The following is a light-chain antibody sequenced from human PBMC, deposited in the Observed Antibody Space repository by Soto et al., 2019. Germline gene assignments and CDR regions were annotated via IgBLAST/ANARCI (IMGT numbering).Light chain of an antibody. CDR1: QSISSN. V-gene: IGKV3-15*01. Sequence: EIVMTQSPATLSVSPGERATLSCRASQSISSNLAWYQQKPGQAPRLLMFRTSTRANGIPARFSGSGSGTELTLTISSLQSEDFAVYDCQQYNNWPPITFGQGTRLENK. CDR2: RTS. CDR3: QQYNNWPPIT. J-gene: IGKJ5*01.